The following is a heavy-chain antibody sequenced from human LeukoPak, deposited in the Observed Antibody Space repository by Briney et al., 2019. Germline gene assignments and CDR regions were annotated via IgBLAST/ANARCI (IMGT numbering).Heavy chain of an antibody. CDR2: IYYSGST. J-gene: IGHJ5*02. CDR1: GGSISSGDYY. D-gene: IGHD3-22*01. Sequence: SETLSLTCTVSGGSISSGDYYWSWIRQPPGKGLEWIGYIYYSGSTYYNPSLKSRVTISVDTSKNQFSLKLSSVTAADTAVYYCARVRPVITYYYDSSGYYFSPWGQGTLVTVSS. CDR3: ARVRPVITYYYDSSGYYFSP. V-gene: IGHV4-30-4*01.